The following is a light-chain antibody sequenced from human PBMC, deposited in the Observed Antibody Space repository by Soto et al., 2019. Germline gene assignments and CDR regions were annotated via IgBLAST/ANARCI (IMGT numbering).Light chain of an antibody. V-gene: IGLV4-69*01. CDR3: QTWGSGIVV. CDR2: LNSDGSH. CDR1: SGHSNYA. J-gene: IGLJ2*01. Sequence: QLVLTKSPSASASLGASVKLTCTLSSGHSNYAIAWHQQQSEKGPRYLMKLNSDGSHSKGDGIPDRFSGSSSGAERYLPISSLQSEDEADYYCQTWGSGIVVFGGGTKLTVL.